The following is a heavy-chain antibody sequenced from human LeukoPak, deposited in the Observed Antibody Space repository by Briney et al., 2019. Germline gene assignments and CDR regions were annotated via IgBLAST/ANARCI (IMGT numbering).Heavy chain of an antibody. CDR3: PGLVSGYYWFDP. Sequence: SETLSLTCTVSGGSISSSSYYWGWIRQPPGKGLEWIGSIYYSGSTYYNPSLKSRVPISVDTSKNQFSLKLSSVTAADTAVYSWPGLVSGYYWFDPWGQETLVTVSS. V-gene: IGHV4-39*07. J-gene: IGHJ5*02. CDR2: IYYSGST. D-gene: IGHD3-22*01. CDR1: GGSISSSSYY.